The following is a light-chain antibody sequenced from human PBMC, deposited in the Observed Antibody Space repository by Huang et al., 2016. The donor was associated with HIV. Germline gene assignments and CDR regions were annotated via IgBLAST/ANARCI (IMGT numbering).Light chain of an antibody. CDR2: LGS. CDR1: QSLLHRNGFNY. J-gene: IGKJ1*01. CDR3: MQALQTPWT. V-gene: IGKV2-28*01. Sequence: DIVMTQSPLSLPVTPGEPASISCRSSQSLLHRNGFNYLNWYLQKPGQSQPLLVLLGSNLAAGVPDRFSGSGSGTDFTLKISRVEAEDVGLYYCMQALQTPWTFGQGTKVEIK.